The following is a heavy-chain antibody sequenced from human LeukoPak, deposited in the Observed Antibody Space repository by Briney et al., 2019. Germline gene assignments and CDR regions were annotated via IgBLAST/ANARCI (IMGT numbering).Heavy chain of an antibody. V-gene: IGHV3-53*01. J-gene: IGHJ4*02. Sequence: GGSLRLSCAASGFTVSSNHMSWVRQAPGKGLEWVSVISSGGNTYYADSVKGRFTISRDNSKNTLYLHMNSLSAEDTAVYYCAREGPYYFDYWGQGTLVTVSS. CDR2: ISSGGNT. CDR3: AREGPYYFDY. CDR1: GFTVSSNH.